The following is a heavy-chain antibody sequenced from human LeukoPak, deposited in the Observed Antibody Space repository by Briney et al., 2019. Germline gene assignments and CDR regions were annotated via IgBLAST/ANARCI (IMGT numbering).Heavy chain of an antibody. J-gene: IGHJ4*02. V-gene: IGHV1-8*01. CDR3: ARARGWYGYFDY. CDR1: GYTFTSYD. CDR2: MNPNSGNT. Sequence: ASVKVSCKASGYTFTSYDINWVRQATGQGLEWMGWMNPNSGNTGYAQKFQGRVTMTRNTSISTAYMELSSLRSEDTAVYYCARARGWYGYFDYWGQGTLVTVPS. D-gene: IGHD6-19*01.